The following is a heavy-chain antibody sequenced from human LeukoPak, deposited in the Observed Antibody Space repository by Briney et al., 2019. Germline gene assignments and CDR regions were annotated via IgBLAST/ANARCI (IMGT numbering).Heavy chain of an antibody. Sequence: SETLSLTCTVSGGSISSGSYYWRWIRQPAGTGLEWIERIYTSGSTNYNPSLKSRVTISVDTSKNQFSLKLSSVTAADTAVYYCARGYSYGGDYYGMDVWGQGSTVTVSS. CDR2: IYTSGST. D-gene: IGHD5-18*01. J-gene: IGHJ6*02. V-gene: IGHV4-61*02. CDR3: ARGYSYGGDYYGMDV. CDR1: GGSISSGSYY.